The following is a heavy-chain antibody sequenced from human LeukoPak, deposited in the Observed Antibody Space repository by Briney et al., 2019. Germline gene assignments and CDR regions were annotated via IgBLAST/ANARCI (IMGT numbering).Heavy chain of an antibody. D-gene: IGHD3-10*01. V-gene: IGHV1-8*03. Sequence: VASVKVSCKASGYTFTSYDINWVRQATGQGLEWMGWMNPNSGNTGYAQKFQGRVTITRNTSISTAYMELSSLRSEDTAVYYCARGLMVRGVIITVDYYYYMDVWGKGTTVTVSS. CDR2: MNPNSGNT. J-gene: IGHJ6*03. CDR3: ARGLMVRGVIITVDYYYYMDV. CDR1: GYTFTSYD.